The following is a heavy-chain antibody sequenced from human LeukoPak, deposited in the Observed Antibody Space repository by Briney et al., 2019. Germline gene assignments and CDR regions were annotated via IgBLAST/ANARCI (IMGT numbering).Heavy chain of an antibody. CDR2: ISNSGSVT. D-gene: IGHD1-14*01. J-gene: IGHJ4*02. CDR1: GFTFGDYY. CDR3: ARDPGSTGDY. Sequence: GGSLRLSCAASGFTFGDYYMSWIRQAPGKGLEWVSYISNSGSVTYNADSVKGRFIISRDNAKNSLDLQMNSLRAEDTAVYYCARDPGSTGDYWGQGTLVTVSS. V-gene: IGHV3-11*04.